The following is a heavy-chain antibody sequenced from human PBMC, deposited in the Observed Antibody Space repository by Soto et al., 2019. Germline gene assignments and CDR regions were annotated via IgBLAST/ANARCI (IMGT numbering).Heavy chain of an antibody. Sequence: EVQLVESGGGLVQPGGSLRLSCAASGFTVSSNYMSWVRQAPGKGLEWVSVIYSGGSTYYAHSVKGRFTISRDNSKNTLYLQMNSVRAEDTAVYYCAREIALGGVPNLIYYYYYMDVWGKGTTVTVSS. CDR2: IYSGGST. J-gene: IGHJ6*03. CDR3: AREIALGGVPNLIYYYYYMDV. D-gene: IGHD3-16*01. CDR1: GFTVSSNY. V-gene: IGHV3-66*01.